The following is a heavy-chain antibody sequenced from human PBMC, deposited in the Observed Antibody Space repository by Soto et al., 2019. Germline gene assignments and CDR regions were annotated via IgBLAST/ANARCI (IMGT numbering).Heavy chain of an antibody. Sequence: QVQLEQSGPGLVKPAQTLYLTCTVSGGSISGDYFHWTWIRQAPGKGLEGIGYAFHSGRVLAKPSLRSRLNISVDTSEIQCSLRVGSVADADTAVYFCVRDVDGGDRDYYGLDVWGQGTTVTVSS. CDR1: GGSISGDYFH. V-gene: IGHV4-30-4*08. CDR3: VRDVDGGDRDYYGLDV. D-gene: IGHD2-21*02. J-gene: IGHJ6*02. CDR2: AFHSGRV.